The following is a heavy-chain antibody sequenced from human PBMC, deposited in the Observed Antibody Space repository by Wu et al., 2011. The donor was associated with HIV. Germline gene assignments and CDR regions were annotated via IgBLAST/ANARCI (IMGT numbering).Heavy chain of an antibody. Sequence: QVQLVQSGAEVKKPGASVKVSCKASGYTFTGYYMHWVRQAPGQGLEWMGWINPNSGDTKYAQKFQGRVTMTRDTSISTAYMELSRLTSDDTAVYYCARDRYSGTYQGGGYYMDVWGKGTTVTVSS. CDR3: ARDRYSGTYQGGGYYMDV. D-gene: IGHD1-26*01. CDR2: INPNSGDT. V-gene: IGHV1-2*02. CDR1: GYTFTGYY. J-gene: IGHJ6*03.